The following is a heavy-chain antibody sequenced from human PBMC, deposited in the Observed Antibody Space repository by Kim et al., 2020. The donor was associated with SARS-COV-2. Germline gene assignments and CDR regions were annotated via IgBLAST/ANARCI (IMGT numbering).Heavy chain of an antibody. D-gene: IGHD4-17*01. CDR2: T. J-gene: IGHJ5*02. V-gene: IGHV4-59*09. Sequence: TNYNPYLTIRVTISVDTSKNTFCLKLSSVTAADTAVYYCARGDYGFVWFDPWGQGTLVTVSS. CDR3: ARGDYGFVWFDP.